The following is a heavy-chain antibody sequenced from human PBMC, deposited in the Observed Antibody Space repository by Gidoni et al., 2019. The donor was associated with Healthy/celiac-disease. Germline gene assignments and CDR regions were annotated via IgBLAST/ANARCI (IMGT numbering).Heavy chain of an antibody. V-gene: IGHV3-11*01. CDR3: ARCLADFWSGYLGYYYYYMDV. CDR1: GFTFSDYY. Sequence: QVQLAESGGGLVKPGGSLRLSCAASGFTFSDYYLSWIRQAPGKGLEWVSYISSSGSTIYYADSVKGRFTISRDNAKNSLYLQMNSLRAEDTAVYYCARCLADFWSGYLGYYYYYMDVWGKGTTVTVSS. J-gene: IGHJ6*03. D-gene: IGHD3-3*01. CDR2: ISSSGSTI.